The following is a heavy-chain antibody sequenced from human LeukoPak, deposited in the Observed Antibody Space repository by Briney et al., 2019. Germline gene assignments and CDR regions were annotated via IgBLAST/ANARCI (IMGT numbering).Heavy chain of an antibody. CDR3: ARSLGGATIDY. D-gene: IGHD1-26*01. J-gene: IGHJ4*02. Sequence: SETLSLTCTVSGGSVSSGSYYWSWIRQPPGKGLEWIGYIYYSGSTNYSPSLKSRVTISVDTSKNQFSLKLSSVTAADTAVYYCARSLGGATIDYWGQGTLVTVSS. CDR1: GGSVSSGSYY. CDR2: IYYSGST. V-gene: IGHV4-61*01.